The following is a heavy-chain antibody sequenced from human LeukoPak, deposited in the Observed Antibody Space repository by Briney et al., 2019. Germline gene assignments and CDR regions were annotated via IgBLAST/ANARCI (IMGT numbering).Heavy chain of an antibody. CDR3: ARARTPRGYYDSSGVSDYYYYGMDV. Sequence: GGSLRLSCAASGFTFSSYAMHWVRQAPGKGLEWVAVISYDGSNKYYADSVKGRFTISRDNSKNTLYLQMNSLRAEDTAVYYCARARTPRGYYDSSGVSDYYYYGMDVWGQGTTVTVSS. CDR1: GFTFSSYA. V-gene: IGHV3-30-3*01. CDR2: ISYDGSNK. D-gene: IGHD3-22*01. J-gene: IGHJ6*02.